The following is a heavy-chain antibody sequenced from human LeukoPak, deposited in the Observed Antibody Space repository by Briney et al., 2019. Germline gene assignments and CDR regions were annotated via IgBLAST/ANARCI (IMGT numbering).Heavy chain of an antibody. V-gene: IGHV4-39*01. J-gene: IGHJ3*02. Sequence: SETLSLTCTVSGGSISSSSYYWGWIRQPPGKGLEWIGSMYYSGSTYYNPSLKSRVTISVDTSKNQFSLELTSVTAADTAVYYCARHSGSYLKSALHIWGQRTMVTVSS. CDR3: ARHSGSYLKSALHI. CDR1: GGSISSSSYY. CDR2: MYYSGST. D-gene: IGHD1-26*01.